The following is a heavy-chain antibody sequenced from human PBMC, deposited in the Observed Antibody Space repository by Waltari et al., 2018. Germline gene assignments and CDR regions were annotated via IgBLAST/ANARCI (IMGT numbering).Heavy chain of an antibody. D-gene: IGHD3-10*01. J-gene: IGHJ4*02. Sequence: QITLKESGPTLVKPTQTLTLTCTFSGFSLSTTGVGVGWIRQPPGKALEWLALIYWDDDDRYSPLLRSRLTITKDTSKNQVVLRMTNMDSVDTATYYCAHLDGTNYFGTGAYYSEWGPGTLVTVSS. V-gene: IGHV2-5*02. CDR2: IYWDDDD. CDR1: GFSLSTTGVG. CDR3: AHLDGTNYFGTGAYYSE.